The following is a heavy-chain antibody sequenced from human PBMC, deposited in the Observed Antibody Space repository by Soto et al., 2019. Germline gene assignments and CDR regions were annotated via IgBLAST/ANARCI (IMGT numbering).Heavy chain of an antibody. CDR2: IKEDGSDK. J-gene: IGHJ5*02. CDR1: GFMFSNYW. Sequence: EVYLVESGGGLVQPGGSLRLSCEASGFMFSNYWMNWVRQAPGKGLQWVANIKEDGSDKSYVDSVKGRFTISRDNAKKSRYLQMISLRVEDMAVYYCGRGSGYGDVVDPWGQGTLVIVSS. D-gene: IGHD4-17*01. CDR3: GRGSGYGDVVDP. V-gene: IGHV3-7*03.